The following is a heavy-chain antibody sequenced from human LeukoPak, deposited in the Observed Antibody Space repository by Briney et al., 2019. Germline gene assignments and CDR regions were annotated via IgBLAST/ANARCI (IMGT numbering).Heavy chain of an antibody. J-gene: IGHJ4*02. CDR3: ARHGGSYYTNYFDY. Sequence: SDTLSLTCSVSGGSIRNNLYYWGWIRQPPGKGLEWIGCIYHNGNNYYNPSLKSQVTISIDMSKNQFTLKLGSVTAADTAVYYCARHGGSYYTNYFDYWGQGTLVTVSS. V-gene: IGHV4-39*01. D-gene: IGHD1-26*01. CDR2: IYHNGNN. CDR1: GGSIRNNLYY.